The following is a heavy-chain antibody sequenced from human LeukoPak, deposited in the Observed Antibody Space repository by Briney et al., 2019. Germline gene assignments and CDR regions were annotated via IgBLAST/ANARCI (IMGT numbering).Heavy chain of an antibody. Sequence: GGSLRLSCAASGLRFSDYYVSWIRQAPGKGLQWVSYISSGGDIMHYADSVEGRFTSSRDNAKNSGYLEMNSLGAEDTAVYYCATNLIGAGEYFQQWGQGTLVTVSS. CDR1: GLRFSDYY. CDR3: ATNLIGAGEYFQQ. V-gene: IGHV3-11*01. CDR2: ISSGGDIM. J-gene: IGHJ1*01. D-gene: IGHD2/OR15-2a*01.